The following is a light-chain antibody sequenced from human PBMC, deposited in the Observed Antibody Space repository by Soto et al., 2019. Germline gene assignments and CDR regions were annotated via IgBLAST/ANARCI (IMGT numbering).Light chain of an antibody. Sequence: EIVLTPSPGTLSLSPGARATLSCRASQRVSTCLAWYQQRPGQAPRLLISEASNRATGIPARFSGSGSGTDFTLTISSLEPEDFAVYYCQQSHNWPRTFGQGTKVDIK. CDR2: EAS. V-gene: IGKV3-11*01. CDR3: QQSHNWPRT. J-gene: IGKJ1*01. CDR1: QRVSTC.